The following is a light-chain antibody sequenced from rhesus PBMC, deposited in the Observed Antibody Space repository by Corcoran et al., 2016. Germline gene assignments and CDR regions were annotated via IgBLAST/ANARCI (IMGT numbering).Light chain of an antibody. V-gene: IGKV1-22*01. J-gene: IGKJ1*01. CDR3: QQYGSRPPT. CDR1: QSTGSW. CDR2: KAS. Sequence: DIQMTQSPSSLSASVGDTVTITCRASQSTGSWLAWYQQKPGTAPKVRIYKASSLQTGVPSRFSGSGSGTDFTLTINSLQSEDFTTYYCQQYGSRPPTFGQGTKVEFQ.